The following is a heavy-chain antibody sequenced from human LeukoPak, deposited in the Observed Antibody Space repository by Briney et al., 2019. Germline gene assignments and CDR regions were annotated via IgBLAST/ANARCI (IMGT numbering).Heavy chain of an antibody. D-gene: IGHD1-1*01. Sequence: GGSLRLSCAASGFTFDDYAMHWVRQAPGKGLEWVSGISWNSGSIGYADSVKGRFTISRDNAKNSLYLQMNSLRAEDTALYYCAKDRETGTYGLSPGNWGQGTLVTVSS. J-gene: IGHJ4*02. CDR3: AKDRETGTYGLSPGN. CDR2: ISWNSGSI. V-gene: IGHV3-9*01. CDR1: GFTFDDYA.